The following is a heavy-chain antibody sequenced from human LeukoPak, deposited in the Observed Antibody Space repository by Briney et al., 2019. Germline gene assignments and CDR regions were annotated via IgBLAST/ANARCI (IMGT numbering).Heavy chain of an antibody. Sequence: GGSLRLSCAASGFTFSSYGMNWVRQAPGKGLEWVAFIRYDGSNKYYADSVKGRFTISRDNSKKTLYLQMNCLRAEDTAVYYCVKEAAPIDYWGQGTLVTVSS. CDR3: VKEAAPIDY. CDR2: IRYDGSNK. V-gene: IGHV3-30*02. CDR1: GFTFSSYG. D-gene: IGHD6-6*01. J-gene: IGHJ4*02.